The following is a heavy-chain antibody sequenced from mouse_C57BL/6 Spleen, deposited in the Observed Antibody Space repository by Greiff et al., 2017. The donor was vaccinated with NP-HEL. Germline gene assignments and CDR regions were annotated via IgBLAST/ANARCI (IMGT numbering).Heavy chain of an antibody. Sequence: VQLQQPGAELVRPGSSVKLSCKASGYTFTSYWMHWVKQRPIQGLEWIGNIDPSDSETHYNQKFKDKATLTVDKSSSTAYMQLSSLTSVDSAVYYCAREGYGRSAMDYWGQGTSVTVSS. CDR1: GYTFTSYW. D-gene: IGHD1-1*01. J-gene: IGHJ4*01. CDR2: IDPSDSET. CDR3: AREGYGRSAMDY. V-gene: IGHV1-52*01.